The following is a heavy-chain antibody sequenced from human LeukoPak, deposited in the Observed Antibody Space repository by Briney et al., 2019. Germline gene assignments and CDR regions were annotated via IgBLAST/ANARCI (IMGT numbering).Heavy chain of an antibody. Sequence: GGSLRLSCAASGFTFSSYAMNWVRQAPGKGLEWVSALSGSGDSRYYSDSVKGRFTISRDNSKNTLYLQMNRPRAEDTAMYYCAKDPRGDCSGGSCYYLDSWGQGTLVSVSS. J-gene: IGHJ4*02. D-gene: IGHD2-15*01. CDR1: GFTFSSYA. CDR2: LSGSGDSR. CDR3: AKDPRGDCSGGSCYYLDS. V-gene: IGHV3-23*01.